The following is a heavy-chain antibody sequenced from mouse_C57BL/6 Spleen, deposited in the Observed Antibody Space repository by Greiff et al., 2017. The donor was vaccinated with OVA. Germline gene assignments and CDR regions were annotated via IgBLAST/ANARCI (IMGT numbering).Heavy chain of an antibody. J-gene: IGHJ4*01. D-gene: IGHD1-1*01. Sequence: EVKVVESGGGLVQPGGSLKLSCAASGFTFSDYYMYWVRQTPEKRLEWVAYISNGGGSTYYPDTVKGRFTISRDNAKNTLYLQMSRLKSEDTAMYYCARHGSGRAMDYWGQGTSVTVSS. V-gene: IGHV5-12*01. CDR1: GFTFSDYY. CDR3: ARHGSGRAMDY. CDR2: ISNGGGST.